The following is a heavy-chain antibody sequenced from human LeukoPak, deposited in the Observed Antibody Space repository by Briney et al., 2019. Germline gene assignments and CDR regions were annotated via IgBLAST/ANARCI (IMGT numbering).Heavy chain of an antibody. Sequence: GGSLRRSCAASGFTFSSYGMHWVRQAPGKGLEWVAVISYDGSNKYYADSVKGRFAISRDNSKNTLYLQMNSLRAEDTAVYYCAKAVKGGIAAPDYWGQGTLVTVSS. D-gene: IGHD6-13*01. J-gene: IGHJ4*02. V-gene: IGHV3-30*18. CDR2: ISYDGSNK. CDR1: GFTFSSYG. CDR3: AKAVKGGIAAPDY.